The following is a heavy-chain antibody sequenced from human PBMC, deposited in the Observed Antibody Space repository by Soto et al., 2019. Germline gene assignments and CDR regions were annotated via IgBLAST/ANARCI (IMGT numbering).Heavy chain of an antibody. CDR1: GYSFTIYW. D-gene: IGHD3-22*01. J-gene: IGHJ6*02. CDR3: AREPPXRNPADSSGSATYGMDV. V-gene: IGHV5-51*01. Sequence: GESLKISCKGSGYSFTIYWIGWVRQVPGKGLEWMGIIYPGDSDTRYSPSFQGQVTISADKSISTAYLQWSSLKASDTAMYYCAREPPXRNPADSSGSATYGMDVWGQGTTVTVSS. CDR2: IYPGDSDT.